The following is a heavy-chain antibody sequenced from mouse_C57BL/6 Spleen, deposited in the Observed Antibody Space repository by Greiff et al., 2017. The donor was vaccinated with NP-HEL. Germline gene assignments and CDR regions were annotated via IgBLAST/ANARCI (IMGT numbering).Heavy chain of an antibody. CDR2: IDPSDSYT. CDR1: GYTFTSYW. Sequence: QVQLQQPGAELVKPGASVKLSCKASGYTFTSYWMQWVKQRPGPGLEWIGEIDPSDSYTNYNQKFKGKATLTVDTSSSTAYMQLSSLTSEDSAVYDCAREGTVVAGYYLDYWGQGTTLTVSS. CDR3: AREGTVVAGYYLDY. V-gene: IGHV1-50*01. D-gene: IGHD1-1*01. J-gene: IGHJ2*01.